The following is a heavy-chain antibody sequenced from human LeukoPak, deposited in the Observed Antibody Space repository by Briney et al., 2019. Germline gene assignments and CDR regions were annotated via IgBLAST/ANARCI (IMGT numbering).Heavy chain of an antibody. D-gene: IGHD4-11*01. CDR3: ARDGDYSNYYYYYMDV. Sequence: GGSLRLSCAASGFTFSSYSMYWVRQAPGKGLEWVSSISSSSSYIYYADSIKGRFTISRDNAKNSLYLQMNSLRAEDTAVYYCARDGDYSNYYYYYMDVWGKGTTVTVSS. V-gene: IGHV3-21*01. CDR2: ISSSSSYI. J-gene: IGHJ6*03. CDR1: GFTFSSYS.